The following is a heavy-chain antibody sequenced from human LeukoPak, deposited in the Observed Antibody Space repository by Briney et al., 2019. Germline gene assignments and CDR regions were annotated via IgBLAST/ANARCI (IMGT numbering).Heavy chain of an antibody. D-gene: IGHD2-2*01. V-gene: IGHV1-18*01. CDR1: GYTFTSYG. Sequence: GASVKVSCKASGYTFTSYGISWVRQAPGQGLEWMGWISTYNGNTNYAQKLQGRVTMTTDTSTSTAYMELRSLRSDDTAVYYCARELGYCSSTSCYAAYYDSSSGSDAFDIWGQGTMVTVSS. CDR3: ARELGYCSSTSCYAAYYDSSSGSDAFDI. J-gene: IGHJ3*02. CDR2: ISTYNGNT.